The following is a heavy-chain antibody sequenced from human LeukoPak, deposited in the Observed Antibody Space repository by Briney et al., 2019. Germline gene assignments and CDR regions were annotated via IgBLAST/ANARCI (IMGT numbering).Heavy chain of an antibody. Sequence: SQTLSLTCTVSGGSISSGGYYWSWIRQHPGKGLEWIGYIYYSGSTYYNPSLKSRVTISVDTSKNQFSLKLSSVTAADTGVYYCARGGIAVAGTDYWGQGTLVTVSS. CDR1: GGSISSGGYY. D-gene: IGHD6-19*01. CDR3: ARGGIAVAGTDY. J-gene: IGHJ4*02. V-gene: IGHV4-31*03. CDR2: IYYSGST.